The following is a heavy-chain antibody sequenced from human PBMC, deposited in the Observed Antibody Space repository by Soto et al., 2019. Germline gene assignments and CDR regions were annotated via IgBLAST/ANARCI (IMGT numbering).Heavy chain of an antibody. CDR1: GYTFPRYA. D-gene: IGHD3-9*01. CDR3: ARRGVLTSYYYGYYLDS. Sequence: QVQLVQSGAEVKKPGASVKVSCKASGYTFPRYAMNWVRQAPGQSPEWMGWINAGNGNTKYSQRFQGRVPITRDTSASTAYMELSSLTSEDTDVYYCARRGVLTSYYYGYYLDSWGQGTLVPVSS. CDR2: INAGNGNT. J-gene: IGHJ4*02. V-gene: IGHV1-3*01.